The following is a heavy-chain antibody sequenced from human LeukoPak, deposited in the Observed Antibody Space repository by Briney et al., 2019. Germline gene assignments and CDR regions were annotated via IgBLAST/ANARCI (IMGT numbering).Heavy chain of an antibody. Sequence: GRSLGLSCAASGFTFSSYGMHWVRQAPGKGLEWVAVIWYDGSNKYYADSVKGRFTISRDNSKNTLYLQMNSLRAEDTAVYYCAKDLGSSSWYYFDYWGQGTLVTVSS. D-gene: IGHD6-13*01. V-gene: IGHV3-33*06. CDR2: IWYDGSNK. CDR1: GFTFSSYG. CDR3: AKDLGSSSWYYFDY. J-gene: IGHJ4*02.